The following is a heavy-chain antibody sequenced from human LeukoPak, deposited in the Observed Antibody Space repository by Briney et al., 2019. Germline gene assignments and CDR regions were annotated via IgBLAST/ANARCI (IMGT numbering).Heavy chain of an antibody. CDR3: ARDGSGSYYNAAFFSRRRHVFDY. Sequence: GASVKVSRKASGYTFTSYYMHWVRQAPGQGLEWMGIINPSGGSTSYAQKFQGRVTITADESTSTVYMELSSLRSEDTAVYYCARDGSGSYYNAAFFSRRRHVFDYWGQGTLVTVSS. J-gene: IGHJ4*02. V-gene: IGHV1-46*01. CDR2: INPSGGST. CDR1: GYTFTSYY. D-gene: IGHD3-10*01.